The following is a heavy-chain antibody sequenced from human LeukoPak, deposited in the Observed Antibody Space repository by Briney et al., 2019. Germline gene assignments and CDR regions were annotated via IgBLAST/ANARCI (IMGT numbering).Heavy chain of an antibody. Sequence: SVKVSCKASGGTFSSYAISWVRQAPGQGLEWMGRIIPILGIANYAQKFQGRVTITADKSTSTAYMELSSLRSEDTAVYYCARTSSSSFFWFDPWGQGTLVTVSS. CDR2: IIPILGIA. CDR3: ARTSSSSFFWFDP. V-gene: IGHV1-69*04. D-gene: IGHD6-13*01. CDR1: GGTFSSYA. J-gene: IGHJ5*02.